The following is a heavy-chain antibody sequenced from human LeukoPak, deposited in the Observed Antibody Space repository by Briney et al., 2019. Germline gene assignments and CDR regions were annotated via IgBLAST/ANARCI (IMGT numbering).Heavy chain of an antibody. CDR2: IIPIFGTA. V-gene: IGHV1-69*05. D-gene: IGHD3-10*01. J-gene: IGHJ6*02. CDR3: ARDRVQGRPFRNRYYYGMDV. CDR1: GGTFSSYA. Sequence: SVKVSCKASGGTFSSYAISWVRQAPGQGLEWMGGIIPIFGTANYAQKLQGRVTMTTDTSTSTAYMELRSLRSDDTAVYYCARDRVQGRPFRNRYYYGMDVWGQGTTVTVSS.